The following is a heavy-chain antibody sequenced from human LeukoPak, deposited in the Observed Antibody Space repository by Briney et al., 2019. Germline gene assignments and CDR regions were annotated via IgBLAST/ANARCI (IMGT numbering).Heavy chain of an antibody. V-gene: IGHV4-34*01. D-gene: IGHD3-3*01. CDR1: GGSFSGYY. Sequence: SETLSLTCAVYGGSFSGYYWSWIRQPPGKGLEWIGEINHSGSTNYNPSLKSRVTISVDTSKNQFSLKLSSVTAADTAVYYCARESRITIFGVVIMPLDAFDIWGQGTMVTVSS. CDR2: INHSGST. J-gene: IGHJ3*02. CDR3: ARESRITIFGVVIMPLDAFDI.